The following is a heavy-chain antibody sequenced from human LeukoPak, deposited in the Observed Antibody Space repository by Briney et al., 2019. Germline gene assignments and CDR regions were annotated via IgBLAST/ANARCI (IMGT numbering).Heavy chain of an antibody. J-gene: IGHJ4*02. CDR3: AKGVTAMDTFDY. Sequence: GGSLRLSCAASGFTFSSYAMSWVRQAPGKGLEWVSALSGSGGSTYYADSVKGRFTISRDNSKNTLYLQMNSLRAEDTAVYYCAKGVTAMDTFDYWGQGTLVTVSS. CDR2: LSGSGGST. CDR1: GFTFSSYA. V-gene: IGHV3-23*01. D-gene: IGHD5-18*01.